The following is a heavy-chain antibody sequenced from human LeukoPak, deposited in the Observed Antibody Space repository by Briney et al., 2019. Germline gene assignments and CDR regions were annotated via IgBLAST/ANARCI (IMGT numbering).Heavy chain of an antibody. V-gene: IGHV3-73*01. CDR1: GSTFSDSA. CDR3: TRSGSYRGGDY. CDR2: IRNKVNNYAT. Sequence: GGSLRLSCAASGSTFSDSAMHWVRQAPGKGLEWLGRIRNKVNNYATAYAASVRGRFTISRDDSKNTAYLQMNSLKTEDTAVYYCTRSGSYRGGDYWGQGTLVTVSS. D-gene: IGHD1-26*01. J-gene: IGHJ4*02.